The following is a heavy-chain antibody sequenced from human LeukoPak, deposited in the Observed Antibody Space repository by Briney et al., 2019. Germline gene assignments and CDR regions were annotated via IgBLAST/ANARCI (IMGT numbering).Heavy chain of an antibody. CDR1: GFNFSNYG. CDR3: ARDQSTYYGDTTLPDY. Sequence: GGSLRLSCAASGFNFSNYGMHWVRQAPGKGLEWVAVIWYDGSNKYYADSVKGRFTISRDNSKNTLYLQMNSLRAEDTAVYYCARDQSTYYGDTTLPDYWGQGTLVTVSS. D-gene: IGHD4-17*01. V-gene: IGHV3-33*01. CDR2: IWYDGSNK. J-gene: IGHJ4*02.